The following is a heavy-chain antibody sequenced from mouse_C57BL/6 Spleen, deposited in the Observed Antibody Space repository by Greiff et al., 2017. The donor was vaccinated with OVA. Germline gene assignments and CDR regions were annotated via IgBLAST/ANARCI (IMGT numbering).Heavy chain of an antibody. D-gene: IGHD1-1*01. CDR3: TAGSSGY. CDR1: GFTFSNYW. Sequence: EVHLVESGGGLVQPGGSMKLSCVASGFTFSNYWMNWVRQSPEKGLEWVAQIRLKSDNYATHYAESVKGRFTISRDDSKSSVYLQMNNLRAEYTGIYYCTAGSSGYWGQGTTLTVSS. J-gene: IGHJ2*01. CDR2: IRLKSDNYAT. V-gene: IGHV6-3*01.